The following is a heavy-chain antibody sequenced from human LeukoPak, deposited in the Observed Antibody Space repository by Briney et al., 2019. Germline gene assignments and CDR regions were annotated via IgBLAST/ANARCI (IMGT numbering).Heavy chain of an antibody. Sequence: NPSGTLSLTCGVSGGSITTTNWWSWLRQPPGQGLEWIGEIHRSGRTNYNPSLNSRVTLALDTSKNHLSLSLTSVTAADTAVYYCSRENGAFSPFGYWGQGTLVTVPS. J-gene: IGHJ4*02. CDR2: IHRSGRT. V-gene: IGHV4-4*02. CDR1: GGSITTTNW. D-gene: IGHD2-8*01. CDR3: SRENGAFSPFGY.